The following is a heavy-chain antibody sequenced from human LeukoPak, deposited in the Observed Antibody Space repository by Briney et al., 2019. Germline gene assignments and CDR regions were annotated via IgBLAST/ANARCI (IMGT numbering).Heavy chain of an antibody. J-gene: IGHJ4*02. Sequence: PGGSLRLSCAASGFTFSSYWMSWVRQAPGKGLEWVSYISHSGSSIYYADSVKGRFTISRDNAKNSLYLQMNSLRAEDTAVYYCARDLLYSGGYWGQGTLVTVSS. CDR2: ISHSGSSI. CDR1: GFTFSSYW. V-gene: IGHV3-48*04. D-gene: IGHD2-15*01. CDR3: ARDLLYSGGY.